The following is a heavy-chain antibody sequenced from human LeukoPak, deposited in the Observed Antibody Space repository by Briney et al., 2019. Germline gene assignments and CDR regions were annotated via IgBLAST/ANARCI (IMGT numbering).Heavy chain of an antibody. D-gene: IGHD3-9*01. CDR1: GFAVNDNY. V-gene: IGHV3-53*01. J-gene: IGHJ4*02. CDR2: IYSGGDT. CDR3: ARAILLTGSEYYFDS. Sequence: GGSLRLSCAASGFAVNDNYMGWVRQAPGKGLEWVSLIYSGGDTYYADSVKGRFTISRDTSKNTFYLQMNSLRPDDTATYYCARAILLTGSEYYFDSWGQGTLVTVSS.